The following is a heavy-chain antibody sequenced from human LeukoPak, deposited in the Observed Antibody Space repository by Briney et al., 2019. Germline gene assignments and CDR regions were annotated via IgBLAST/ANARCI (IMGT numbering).Heavy chain of an antibody. V-gene: IGHV3-23*01. Sequence: GGSLRLSCAASGFTFSSYAMSWVRQAPGKGLEWVSAISGSGGSTYYADSVKGRFTISRDNSKNTLYLQMNSLRAEDTAVYYCAKDEASRGYIVVVVAATTGGPFDYWGQGTLVTVSS. CDR1: GFTFSSYA. CDR2: ISGSGGST. D-gene: IGHD2-15*01. CDR3: AKDEASRGYIVVVVAATTGGPFDY. J-gene: IGHJ4*02.